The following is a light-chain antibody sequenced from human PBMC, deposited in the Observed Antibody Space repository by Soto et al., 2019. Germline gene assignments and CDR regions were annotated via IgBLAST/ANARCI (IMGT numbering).Light chain of an antibody. CDR3: QQYGSTPRS. V-gene: IGKV3-20*01. J-gene: IGKJ2*03. CDR1: QSVSSSY. Sequence: EIVLTQSPGTLSLSPGERATLSCRASQSVSSSYLAWYQQNPGQAPRVLSYGASSRATGIADRFSGSGSVTVFCLTISRLEPEDFAVCYWQQYGSTPRSFGQGTKLEIK. CDR2: GAS.